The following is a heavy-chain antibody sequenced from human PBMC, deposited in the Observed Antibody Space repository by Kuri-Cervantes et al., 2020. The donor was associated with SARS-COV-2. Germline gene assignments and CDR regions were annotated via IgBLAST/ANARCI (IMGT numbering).Heavy chain of an antibody. CDR3: AKDQGDSYGISYFDY. D-gene: IGHD5-18*01. V-gene: IGHV3-21*01. CDR1: GFTFSSYS. Sequence: GESLKISCAASGFTFSSYSMNWVRQAPGKGLEWVSSISSSSSYIYYADSVKGRFTISRDNAKNSLYLQMNSLRAEDTAVYYCAKDQGDSYGISYFDYWGQGTLVTDSS. J-gene: IGHJ4*02. CDR2: ISSSSSYI.